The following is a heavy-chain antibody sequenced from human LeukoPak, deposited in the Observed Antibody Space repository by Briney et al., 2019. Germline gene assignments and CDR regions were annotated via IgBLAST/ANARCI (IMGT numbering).Heavy chain of an antibody. J-gene: IGHJ3*02. D-gene: IGHD3-22*01. Sequence: GGSLRLSCAASGFTFSSYSMNWVRQAPGKGLEWVSSISSSSSYIYYADSVKGRFTISRDNAKNSLYLQMNSLRAEDTAVHYCARDGSLGDDSSGYYLGWAFDIWGQGTMVTVSS. CDR1: GFTFSSYS. V-gene: IGHV3-21*01. CDR2: ISSSSSYI. CDR3: ARDGSLGDDSSGYYLGWAFDI.